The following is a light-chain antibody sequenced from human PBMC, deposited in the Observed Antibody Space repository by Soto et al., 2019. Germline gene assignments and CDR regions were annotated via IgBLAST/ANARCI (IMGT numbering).Light chain of an antibody. Sequence: EILLTQSPVTLSLSPGQRATLSCRASQSISTYLAWYQVNTGQAPRLLSYEASSRATGVPARFSGSGSGTDFSLTISSLEPEDVAVYDCQQRSRWPPMTFGQGTRLEIK. CDR1: QSISTY. J-gene: IGKJ5*01. CDR2: EAS. V-gene: IGKV3-11*01. CDR3: QQRSRWPPMT.